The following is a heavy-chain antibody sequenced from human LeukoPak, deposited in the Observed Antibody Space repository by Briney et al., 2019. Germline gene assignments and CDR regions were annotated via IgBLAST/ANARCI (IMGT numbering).Heavy chain of an antibody. Sequence: GASVKVSCKASGGTFGSYAISWVRQAPGQGLEWMGGIIPIFGTANYAQKFQGRVTITADESTSTAYMELSSLRSEDTAVYYCARDSSGWYRLTIWGQGTLVTVSS. CDR1: GGTFGSYA. CDR2: IIPIFGTA. J-gene: IGHJ4*02. V-gene: IGHV1-69*13. D-gene: IGHD6-19*01. CDR3: ARDSSGWYRLTI.